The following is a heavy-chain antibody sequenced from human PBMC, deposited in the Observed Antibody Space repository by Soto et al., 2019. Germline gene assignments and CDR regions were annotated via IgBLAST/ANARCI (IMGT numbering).Heavy chain of an antibody. CDR3: ASRDCSSTSCYLSGFFYYYYGMDV. J-gene: IGHJ6*02. D-gene: IGHD2-2*01. V-gene: IGHV4-61*01. CDR1: GGSVSSGSYY. CDR2: LYYSGST. Sequence: QVQLQESGPGLVKPSETLSLTCTVSGGSVSSGSYYGSWIRQPPGKGLEWIGYLYYSGSTNYNPSLKSRVTISVDTSKNRFSLKLISVTAADTAVYYCASRDCSSTSCYLSGFFYYYYGMDVWGQGTTVTVSS.